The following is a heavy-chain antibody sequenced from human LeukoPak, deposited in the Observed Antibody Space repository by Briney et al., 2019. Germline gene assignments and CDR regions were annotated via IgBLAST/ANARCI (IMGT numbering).Heavy chain of an antibody. CDR2: IWYDGSNK. V-gene: IGHV3-33*06. D-gene: IGHD3-16*02. CDR1: GFTFSSYG. CDR3: AKDPMITFGGVIDHLIDI. J-gene: IGHJ3*02. Sequence: PGGSLRLSCAASGFTFSSYGMHWVRQAPGKGLEWVAVIWYDGSNKYYADSVKGRFSISRDNSKNPLYLQMNSLRAEDTAVYYRAKDPMITFGGVIDHLIDIWGQGTMVTVSS.